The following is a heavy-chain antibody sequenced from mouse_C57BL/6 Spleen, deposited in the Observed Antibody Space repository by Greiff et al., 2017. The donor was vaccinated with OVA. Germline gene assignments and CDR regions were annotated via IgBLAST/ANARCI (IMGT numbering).Heavy chain of an antibody. CDR2: INPNNGGT. V-gene: IGHV1-26*01. Sequence: EVQLQQSGPELVKPGASVKISCKASGYTFTDYYMNWVKQSHGKSLEWIGDINPNNGGTSYNQKFKGKATLTVDKSSSTAYMELRSLTSEDSAVYYCARRAIYYDYDAWFAYWGQGTLVTVSA. CDR1: GYTFTDYY. J-gene: IGHJ3*01. CDR3: ARRAIYYDYDAWFAY. D-gene: IGHD2-4*01.